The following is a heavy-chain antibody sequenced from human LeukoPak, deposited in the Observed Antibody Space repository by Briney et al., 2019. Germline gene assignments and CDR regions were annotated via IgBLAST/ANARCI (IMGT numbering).Heavy chain of an antibody. CDR3: AKDSSPYCSSTSCYYNWFDP. J-gene: IGHJ5*02. CDR2: ISYDGSNK. CDR1: GFTFSSYG. Sequence: GGSLRLSCAASGFTFSSYGMHWVRQAPGKGLEWVAVISYDGSNKYYADSVKGRFTISRDNSRNTLYLQMNSLRAEDTAVYYCAKDSSPYCSSTSCYYNWFDPWGQGTLVTVSS. D-gene: IGHD2-2*01. V-gene: IGHV3-30*18.